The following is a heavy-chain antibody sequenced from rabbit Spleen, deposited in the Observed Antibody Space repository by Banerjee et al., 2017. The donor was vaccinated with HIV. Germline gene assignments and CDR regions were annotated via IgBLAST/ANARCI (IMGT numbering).Heavy chain of an antibody. D-gene: IGHD8-1*01. CDR1: GFSFSSNW. CDR2: IAGSSSGFT. CDR3: ARDTGSSFSSYGMDL. J-gene: IGHJ6*01. V-gene: IGHV1S40*01. Sequence: QSLEESGGGLVKSGGTLTLTCTVSGFSFSSNWICWVRQAPGKGLEWISCIAGSSSGFTYSATWAKGRFTISKTSSTTVTLQMTSLTVADTATYFCARDTGSSFSSYGMDLWGPGTLVTVS.